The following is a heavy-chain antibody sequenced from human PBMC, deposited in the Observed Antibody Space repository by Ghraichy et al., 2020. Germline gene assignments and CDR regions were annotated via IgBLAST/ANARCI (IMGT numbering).Heavy chain of an antibody. J-gene: IGHJ3*02. CDR2: IYTSGST. CDR3: ARVHYYDSIDAFDI. Sequence: SETLSLTCTVSGGSISSYYWSWIRQPAGKGLEWIGRIYTSGSTNYNPSLKSRVTMSVDTSKNQFSLKLSSVTAADTAVYYCARVHYYDSIDAFDIWGQGTMVTVSS. D-gene: IGHD3-22*01. CDR1: GGSISSYY. V-gene: IGHV4-4*07.